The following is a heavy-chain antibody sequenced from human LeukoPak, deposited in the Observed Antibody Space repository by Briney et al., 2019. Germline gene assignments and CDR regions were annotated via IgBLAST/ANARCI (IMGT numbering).Heavy chain of an antibody. CDR3: ARVGPSGSYCGSLGY. V-gene: IGHV1-69*05. D-gene: IGHD1-26*01. J-gene: IGHJ4*02. CDR2: IIPIFGTA. CDR1: GGTFSSYA. Sequence: SVKVSCKASGGTFSSYAISWVRQAPGQGLEWMGGIIPIFGTANYVQKFQGRVTITTDESTSTAYMELSSLRSEDTAVYYCARVGPSGSYCGSLGYWGQGTLVTVSS.